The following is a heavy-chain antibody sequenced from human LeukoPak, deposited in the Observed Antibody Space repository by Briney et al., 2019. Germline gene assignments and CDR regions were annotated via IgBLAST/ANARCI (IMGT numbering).Heavy chain of an antibody. V-gene: IGHV3-23*01. J-gene: IGHJ4*02. D-gene: IGHD5-12*01. CDR2: ISGSGGST. Sequence: TGGPLRLSCAASGFTFSSYAMSWVRQAPGKGLEWVSAISGSGGSTYYADSVKGRFTISRDNSKNTLYLQMNSLRAEDTAVYYCAKVGGYDGGAFDYWGQGTLVTVSS. CDR1: GFTFSSYA. CDR3: AKVGGYDGGAFDY.